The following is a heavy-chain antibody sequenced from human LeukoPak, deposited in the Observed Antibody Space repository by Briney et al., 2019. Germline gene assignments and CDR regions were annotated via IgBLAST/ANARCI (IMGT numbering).Heavy chain of an antibody. J-gene: IGHJ3*02. CDR1: GFTFSSYW. CDR3: AREVTMVRGVTRACDAFDI. Sequence: PGGSLRLSCAASGFTFSSYWMHWVRQAPGKGLVWVSRINSGGSSTSYADSVKGRFTISRDNAKNTLYLQMNSLRAEDTAVYYCAREVTMVRGVTRACDAFDIWGQGTMVTVSS. CDR2: INSGGSST. D-gene: IGHD3-10*01. V-gene: IGHV3-74*01.